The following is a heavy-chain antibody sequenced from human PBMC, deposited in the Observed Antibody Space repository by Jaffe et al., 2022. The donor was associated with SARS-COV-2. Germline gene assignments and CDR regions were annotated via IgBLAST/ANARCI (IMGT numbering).Heavy chain of an antibody. CDR3: ARGILRSFDWLSPFDY. J-gene: IGHJ4*02. V-gene: IGHV3-30*04. CDR2: ISYDGRNK. D-gene: IGHD3-9*01. CDR1: GFTFRNYA. Sequence: QVQLAESGGGVVQPGRSLRLSCAASGFTFRNYALHWVRQAPGKGLEWVAVISYDGRNKYYADSVKGRLTISRDNSKNTLYLQMNSLRAEDTAVYYCARGILRSFDWLSPFDYWGQGTLVTVSS.